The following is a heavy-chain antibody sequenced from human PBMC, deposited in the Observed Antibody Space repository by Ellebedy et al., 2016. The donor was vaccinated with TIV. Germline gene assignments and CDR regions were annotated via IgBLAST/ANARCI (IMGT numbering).Heavy chain of an antibody. D-gene: IGHD2-8*01. CDR3: ARHPGHNGFFDL. J-gene: IGHJ4*02. CDR1: GGSISSYY. V-gene: IGHV4-59*01. CDR2: LYDSGTT. Sequence: MPSETLSLTCTVSGGSISSYYWSWIRQPPGKGLEWIGFLYDSGTTNYNPSLKTRVTIPVDTAKNQFSLRLTSVTAADTAVYYCARHPGHNGFFDLWGQGTQVTVSS.